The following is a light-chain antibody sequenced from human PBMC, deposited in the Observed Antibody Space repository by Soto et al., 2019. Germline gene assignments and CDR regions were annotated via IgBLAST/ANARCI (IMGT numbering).Light chain of an antibody. CDR2: DVS. CDR1: SSDVGGYNY. J-gene: IGLJ1*01. CDR3: SSYTTSNTRQIV. V-gene: IGLV2-14*03. Sequence: QSALTQHASVSGSPGQSNTISCTGTSSDVGGYNYVSWYQHHPGKAPKLMIYDVSNRPSGVSNRFSGSKSGNTASLTISGLQPEDEADYYCSSYTTSNTRQIVFGTGTKVTVL.